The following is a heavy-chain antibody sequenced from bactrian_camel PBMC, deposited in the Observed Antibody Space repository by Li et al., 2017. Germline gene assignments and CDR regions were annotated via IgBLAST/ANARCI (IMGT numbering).Heavy chain of an antibody. Sequence: DVQLVESGGGSVQAGGSLRLTCVASGYTYSSSCMGWFRQAPGKEREGVAAISTGADTTYYSDSVKGRFTMSQDRTKNTVYLQMNNLKPEDTAMYYCSYDRLKCLTGSPLSDYNIWGQGTQVTVS. CDR1: GYTYSSSC. CDR2: ISTGADTT. CDR3: SYDRLKCLTGSPLSDYNI. D-gene: IGHD3*01. V-gene: IGHV3S40*01. J-gene: IGHJ4*01.